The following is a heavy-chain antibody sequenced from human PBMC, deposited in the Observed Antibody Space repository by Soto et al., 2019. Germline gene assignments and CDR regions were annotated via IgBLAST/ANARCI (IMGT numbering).Heavy chain of an antibody. CDR1: GFTFSSYA. J-gene: IGHJ4*02. CDR2: ISYDGSNK. V-gene: IGHV3-30-3*01. D-gene: IGHD6-19*01. Sequence: QVQLVESGGGVVQPGRSLRLSCAASGFTFSSYAMHWVRQAPDKGLEWVAVISYDGSNKYYADSVKGRFTISRDNSKNTLYLQMNSLRAEDTAVYYCARGPYSSAKGPFDYWGQGTLVTVSS. CDR3: ARGPYSSAKGPFDY.